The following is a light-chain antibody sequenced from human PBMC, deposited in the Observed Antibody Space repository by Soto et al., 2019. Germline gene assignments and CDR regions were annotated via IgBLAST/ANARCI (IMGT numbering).Light chain of an antibody. CDR3: QHYNSYPEA. J-gene: IGKJ1*01. CDR1: QTISSW. V-gene: IGKV1-5*03. CDR2: KAS. Sequence: DIQMTQSPSTPSGSVGDRVTITCRASQTISSWLAWYQQKPGKAPKLLIYKASTLKSGVPSRFSGSGSGTEFTLTISSLQTDDFATYYCQHYNSYPEAFCQGTKVDIK.